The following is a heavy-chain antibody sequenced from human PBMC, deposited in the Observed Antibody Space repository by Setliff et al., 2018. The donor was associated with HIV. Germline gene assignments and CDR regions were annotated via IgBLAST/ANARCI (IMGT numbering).Heavy chain of an antibody. CDR1: GGSFSGYY. CDR2: INHTGSS. Sequence: PSETLSLTCAVYGGSFSGYYWSWIRQPPGKGLEWIGEINHTGSSYYNPSLNDRATISLDTSKNQFSLKLNSVTAADTAVYYCARDTTPGIGQAANWLDPWGQGTLVTVSS. J-gene: IGHJ5*02. V-gene: IGHV4-34*01. CDR3: ARDTTPGIGQAANWLDP. D-gene: IGHD1-1*01.